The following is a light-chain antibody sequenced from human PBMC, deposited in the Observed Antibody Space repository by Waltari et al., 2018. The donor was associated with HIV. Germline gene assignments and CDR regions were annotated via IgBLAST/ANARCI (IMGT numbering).Light chain of an antibody. J-gene: IGKJ4*01. CDR2: CAS. V-gene: IGKV4-1*01. CDR1: QNVFYNSTNRNY. Sequence: DIVMTQSPDSLAVSLGERATIKCKSSQNVFYNSTNRNYLSWYQQKPGQPPKVIIYCASSRQSGVPDRFSGSESVTEFALTISNLQAEDVAVYFCQRTYAFPPSFGGGTKVEIK. CDR3: QRTYAFPPS.